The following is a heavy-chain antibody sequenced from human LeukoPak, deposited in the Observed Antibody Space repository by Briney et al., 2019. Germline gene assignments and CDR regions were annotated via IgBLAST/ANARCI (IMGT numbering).Heavy chain of an antibody. CDR2: IRSKADNYAT. CDR3: TQSNY. V-gene: IGHV3-73*01. CDR1: GFTFSGSP. Sequence: GGSLRLSCAASGFTFSGSPILWVRQASGKGLEWVGRIRSKADNYATAYAASVQGRCTISRDDSKNTAYLQSNSLKTEDTAVYYCTQSNYWGQGALVTVSS. J-gene: IGHJ4*02.